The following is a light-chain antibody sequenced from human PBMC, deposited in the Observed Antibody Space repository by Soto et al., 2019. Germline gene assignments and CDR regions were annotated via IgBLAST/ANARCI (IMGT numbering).Light chain of an antibody. Sequence: QSAVTQPPSASGTPGQRVTISCSGSSSNIGSNTVNWYQQLPGAAPKLLIYSNNQRPSGVPDRFSGSKSGTSASLAISGLQSEDEADYYCAVWDDSLKGGVFGGGTKLTVL. V-gene: IGLV1-44*01. J-gene: IGLJ3*02. CDR3: AVWDDSLKGGV. CDR2: SNN. CDR1: SSNIGSNT.